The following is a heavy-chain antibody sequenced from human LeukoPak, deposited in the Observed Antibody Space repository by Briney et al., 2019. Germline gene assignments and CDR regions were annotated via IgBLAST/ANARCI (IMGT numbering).Heavy chain of an antibody. V-gene: IGHV1-8*01. J-gene: IGHJ6*03. Sequence: ASVKVSCKASGYTFTNYDINWVRQASGQGLEWMGYMKPNSGNTGYAQKFQGRVTMTRDTSISTAYMELSSLTSEDTAVYYCARGYSSSWYYYYYMDVWGKGTTVTVSS. CDR3: ARGYSSSWYYYYYMDV. CDR2: MKPNSGNT. CDR1: GYTFTNYD. D-gene: IGHD6-13*01.